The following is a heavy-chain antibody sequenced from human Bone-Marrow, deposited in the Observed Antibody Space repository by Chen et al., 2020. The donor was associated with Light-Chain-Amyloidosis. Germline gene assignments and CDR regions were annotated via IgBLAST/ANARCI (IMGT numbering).Heavy chain of an antibody. Sequence: QVQLQESGPGLVKPSETLALTCTVSGGSLSSYYWNWIRQTPGKGLEWIGYLYYTGTTNYNPSLEIRVTISVDRSKNQFFLKLKSVTAADTAVYYCARDPLYGSGDSWHGLDVWGHGTTVIVSS. V-gene: IGHV4-59*01. CDR1: GGSLSSYY. J-gene: IGHJ6*02. CDR2: LYYTGTT. D-gene: IGHD3-10*01. CDR3: ARDPLYGSGDSWHGLDV.